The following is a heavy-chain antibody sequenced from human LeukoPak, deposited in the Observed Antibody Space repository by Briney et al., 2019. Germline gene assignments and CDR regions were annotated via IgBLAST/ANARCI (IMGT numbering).Heavy chain of an antibody. CDR1: GFTLSSYG. J-gene: IGHJ5*02. V-gene: IGHV3-30*03. CDR2: ISYCGSNK. D-gene: IGHD2-2*01. Sequence: GGSLRLSCAASGFTLSSYGMHWVRQAPGKGLEWLAVISYCGSNKYYADSVKSRFTISRDKSKNTLYLQMNSPRAEDTAGYSCARDLIGPREDIVVVPAAPTAWGQGTLVTVSP. CDR3: ARDLIGPREDIVVVPAAPTA.